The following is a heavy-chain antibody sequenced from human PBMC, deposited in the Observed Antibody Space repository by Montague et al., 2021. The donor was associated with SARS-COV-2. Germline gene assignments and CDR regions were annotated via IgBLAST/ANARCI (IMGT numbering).Heavy chain of an antibody. CDR3: AKEREVVRAARTLAAFDL. CDR1: GGSFSVYY. Sequence: SETLSLTCAVYGGSFSVYYWSWLRQSPRGGLEWIAEINHSGTANYNPSLKSRVSISVDTSKNQFTLKLTSVTAADTAMYYCAKEREVVRAARTLAAFDLWGQGTMVTVSS. J-gene: IGHJ3*01. D-gene: IGHD2-2*01. CDR2: INHSGTA. V-gene: IGHV4-34*01.